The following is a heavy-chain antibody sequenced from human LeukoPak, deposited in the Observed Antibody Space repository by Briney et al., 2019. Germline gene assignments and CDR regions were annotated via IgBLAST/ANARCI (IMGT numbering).Heavy chain of an antibody. Sequence: GGSLRLSCTASGFTFGDYAMSWVRQAPGKGLEWVGFIRSKAYGGTTEYAASVKGRFTISRDDSKSIAYLQMNSLKTEDTAVYYCTRAIVGATFAFDIWGQGTMVTVSS. V-gene: IGHV3-49*04. D-gene: IGHD1-26*01. CDR1: GFTFGDYA. CDR3: TRAIVGATFAFDI. CDR2: IRSKAYGGTT. J-gene: IGHJ3*02.